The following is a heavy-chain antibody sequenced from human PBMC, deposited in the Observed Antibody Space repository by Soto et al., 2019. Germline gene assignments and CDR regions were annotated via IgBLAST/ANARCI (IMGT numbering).Heavy chain of an antibody. CDR3: AKDVGDSSSWPYYYYYYYMDV. CDR2: ISGSGGST. Sequence: GGSLRLSCAASGFTFSSYAMSWVRQAPGKGLEWVSAISGSGGSTYYADSVKGRFTISRDNSKNTLYLQMNSLRAEDTAVYYCAKDVGDSSSWPYYYYYYYMDVWGKGTTVTVSS. V-gene: IGHV3-23*01. D-gene: IGHD6-13*01. J-gene: IGHJ6*03. CDR1: GFTFSSYA.